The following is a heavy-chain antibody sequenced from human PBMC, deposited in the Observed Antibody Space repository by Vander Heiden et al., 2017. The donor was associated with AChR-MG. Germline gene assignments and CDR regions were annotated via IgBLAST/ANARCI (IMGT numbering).Heavy chain of an antibody. CDR3: ASLPSDIVVVPAARLYYYGMDV. J-gene: IGHJ6*02. V-gene: IGHV1-69*01. CDR2: IIPIFGTA. CDR1: GGTFSSYA. D-gene: IGHD2-2*01. Sequence: QVQLVQSGAEVKKPGSSAKVPCKASGGTFSSYAISWVRQAPGQGLEWMGGIIPIFGTANYAQKFQGRVTITADESTSTAYMELSSLRSEDTEVYYCASLPSDIVVVPAARLYYYGMDVWGQGTTVTVS.